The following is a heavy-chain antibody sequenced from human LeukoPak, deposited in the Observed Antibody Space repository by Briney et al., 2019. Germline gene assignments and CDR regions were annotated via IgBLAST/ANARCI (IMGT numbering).Heavy chain of an antibody. CDR3: ATDLLVGAPSEEY. CDR1: GYTLTELS. Sequence: ASVKVSCKVSGYTLTELSMHWVRQAPGKGLEWMGGFDPEDGETIYAQKFQGRVTMTGDTSTDTAYMELSSLRSEDTAVYYCATDLLVGAPSEEYWGQGTLVTVSS. D-gene: IGHD1-26*01. CDR2: FDPEDGET. J-gene: IGHJ4*02. V-gene: IGHV1-24*01.